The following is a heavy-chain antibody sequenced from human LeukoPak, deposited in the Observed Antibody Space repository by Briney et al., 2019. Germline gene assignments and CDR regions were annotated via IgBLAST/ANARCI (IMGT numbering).Heavy chain of an antibody. CDR3: ATMGYDFWSGYWPDY. J-gene: IGHJ4*02. Sequence: GGSLRLSCAASGFTFSSYWMHWVRQAPGQGLVWVSRINSDGSSTTYADSVKGRFTISGDNAKNTLYLQMDSLGAEDTAEYYCATMGYDFWSGYWPDYWGQGTLVTVSS. D-gene: IGHD3-3*01. V-gene: IGHV3-74*01. CDR2: INSDGSST. CDR1: GFTFSSYW.